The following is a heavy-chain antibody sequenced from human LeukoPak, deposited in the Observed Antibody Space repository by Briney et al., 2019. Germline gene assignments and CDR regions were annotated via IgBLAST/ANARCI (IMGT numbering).Heavy chain of an antibody. J-gene: IGHJ4*02. V-gene: IGHV3-23*01. CDR2: ITVIGGTP. CDR3: SNAGGLTLSRGGFDY. CDR1: GFTFSSYA. Sequence: GGSLRLSCAASGFTFSSYAMNGVGRAPGKGLEWVSAITVIGGTPYYADSVKGRFTITRDNYKNTLYLQMNSQSAGDEAVDYYSNAGGLTLSRGGFDYWGQGTLVTVSS. D-gene: IGHD3-16*01.